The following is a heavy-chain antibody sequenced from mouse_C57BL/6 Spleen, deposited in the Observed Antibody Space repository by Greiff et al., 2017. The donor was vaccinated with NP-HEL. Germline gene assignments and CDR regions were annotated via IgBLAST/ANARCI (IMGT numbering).Heavy chain of an antibody. Sequence: EVQLQQSGPELVKPGASVKISCKASGYSFTGYYMNWVKQSPEKSLEWIGEINPSTGGTTYNQKFKAKATLTVDKSSSTAYMQLKSLTSEDSAVYYCARRWLLRDYFDYWGQGTTLTVSS. D-gene: IGHD2-3*01. CDR1: GYSFTGYY. V-gene: IGHV1-42*01. CDR2: INPSTGGT. J-gene: IGHJ2*01. CDR3: ARRWLLRDYFDY.